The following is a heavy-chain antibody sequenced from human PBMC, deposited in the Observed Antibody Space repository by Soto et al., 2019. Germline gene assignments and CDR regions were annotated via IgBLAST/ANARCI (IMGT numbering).Heavy chain of an antibody. CDR2: ISPDNGNT. J-gene: IGHJ6*02. CDR3: ARALGYSGYAGMDV. Sequence: ASVKVSCKASGYTFTSYGINWVRQAPGQGLEWMGWISPDNGNTNYAQKLQGRVTMTTDTSTSTAYMELRSLRSDDTAVYYCARALGYSGYAGMDVWGQGTTVTVSS. V-gene: IGHV1-18*01. D-gene: IGHD5-12*01. CDR1: GYTFTSYG.